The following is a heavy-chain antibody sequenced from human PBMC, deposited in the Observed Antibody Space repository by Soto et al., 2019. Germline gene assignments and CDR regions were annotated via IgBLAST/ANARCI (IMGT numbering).Heavy chain of an antibody. D-gene: IGHD3-10*01. V-gene: IGHV3-21*01. CDR3: ERHGGMVRGVLIPTYIDY. CDR1: GFNFSDSR. CDR2: IISYISYT. Sequence: GGALRLSCAASGFNFSDSRRNWVRQAPGRGLEWVASIISYISYTYYTDSINRRFTISRDNAKKSLYLQMSSLSAEDTAVYYCERHGGMVRGVLIPTYIDYWGQGTPVTVSS. J-gene: IGHJ4*02.